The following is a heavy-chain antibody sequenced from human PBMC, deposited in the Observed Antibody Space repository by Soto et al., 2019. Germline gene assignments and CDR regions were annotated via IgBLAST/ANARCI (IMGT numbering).Heavy chain of an antibody. Sequence: SETLSLTCTVSGGSISSGDYYWSWIRQPPGKGLEWIGYIYYSGSTYYNPSLKSRVTISVDTSKNQFSLKLSSVTAADTAVYHCARVSYYDSSGYYYFQHWGQGTLVTVSS. CDR1: GGSISSGDYY. D-gene: IGHD3-22*01. V-gene: IGHV4-30-4*01. J-gene: IGHJ1*01. CDR3: ARVSYYDSSGYYYFQH. CDR2: IYYSGST.